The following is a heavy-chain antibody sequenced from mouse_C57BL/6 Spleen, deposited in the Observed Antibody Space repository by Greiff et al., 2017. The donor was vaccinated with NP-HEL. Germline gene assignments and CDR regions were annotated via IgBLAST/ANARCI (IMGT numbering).Heavy chain of an antibody. CDR3: TNEGMVTYFDY. J-gene: IGHJ2*01. Sequence: QVHVKQSGAELVRPGASVTLSCKASGYTFTDYEMHWVKQTPVHGLEWIGAIDPETGGTAYNQKFKGKAILTADKSSSTAYMELRSLTSEDSAVYYRTNEGMVTYFDYWGQGTTLTVSS. D-gene: IGHD2-2*01. CDR2: IDPETGGT. V-gene: IGHV1-15*01. CDR1: GYTFTDYE.